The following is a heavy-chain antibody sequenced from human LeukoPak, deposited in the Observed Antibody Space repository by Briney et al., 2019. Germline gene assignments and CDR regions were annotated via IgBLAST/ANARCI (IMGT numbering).Heavy chain of an antibody. Sequence: GGSLRLSCAASGFTFSNAWMSWVRQAPGKGLEWVGRIKSKTDGGTTDYAAPVKGRFTISRDDSKNTLYLQMNSLKTEDTAVYYCTTDVVWFDSSGYYSPFSGGFDYWGQGTLVTVSS. J-gene: IGHJ4*02. V-gene: IGHV3-15*01. D-gene: IGHD3-22*01. CDR3: TTDVVWFDSSGYYSPFSGGFDY. CDR2: IKSKTDGGTT. CDR1: GFTFSNAW.